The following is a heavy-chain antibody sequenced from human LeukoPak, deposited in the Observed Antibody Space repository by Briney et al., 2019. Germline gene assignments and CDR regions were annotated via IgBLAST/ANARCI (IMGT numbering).Heavy chain of an antibody. CDR2: INVEGNYI. CDR3: AKGVGTNKGGYYFDY. CDR1: GFSVTTYW. J-gene: IGHJ4*02. D-gene: IGHD1-26*01. V-gene: IGHV3-74*01. Sequence: PGGSLRLSCAASGFSVTTYWMHWVRQAPGKGLVWVARINVEGNYIDYAESVKGRFTISRDSSKNTLYLQMNSLRAEDTAVYYCAKGVGTNKGGYYFDYWGQGTPVTVSS.